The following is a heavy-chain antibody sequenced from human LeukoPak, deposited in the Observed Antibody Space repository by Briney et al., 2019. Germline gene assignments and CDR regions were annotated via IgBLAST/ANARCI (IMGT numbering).Heavy chain of an antibody. J-gene: IGHJ4*02. D-gene: IGHD3-22*01. CDR1: GFTFSSYS. V-gene: IGHV3-21*01. Sequence: PGGSLRLSCAASGFTFSSYSMNWVRQAPGKGLEWVSSISSSSSCIYYADSVKGRFTISRDNAKNSLYLQMNSLRAEDTAVYYCARDPTYYYDSSGYQMGGYWGQGTLVTVSS. CDR3: ARDPTYYYDSSGYQMGGY. CDR2: ISSSSSCI.